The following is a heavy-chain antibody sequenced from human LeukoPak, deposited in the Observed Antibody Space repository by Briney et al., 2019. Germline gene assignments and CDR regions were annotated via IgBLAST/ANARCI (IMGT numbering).Heavy chain of an antibody. CDR1: GGSISSYY. D-gene: IGHD6-19*01. CDR3: ASIPTYSSGWYIDY. Sequence: SETLSLTCTVSGGSISSYYWSWIRQPPGKGLEWIGYIYYSGSTNYNPSLKSRVTISVDTSKNQFSLKLSSVTAADTAVYYCASIPTYSSGWYIDYWGQGTLVTVSS. CDR2: IYYSGST. J-gene: IGHJ4*02. V-gene: IGHV4-59*08.